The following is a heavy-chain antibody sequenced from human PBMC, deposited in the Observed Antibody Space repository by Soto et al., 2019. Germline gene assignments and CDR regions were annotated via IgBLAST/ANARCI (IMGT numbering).Heavy chain of an antibody. V-gene: IGHV1-18*01. D-gene: IGHD1-1*01. CDR2: ISAHNGNT. Sequence: QVHLVQSGAEVKKPGASVKVSCQASGYAFTTYGITWVRQAPGQGLEWMGWISAHNGNTNYAQKLQGRVTMTRDTSTSTAYMDLRSLRADDTAVYYWARGRYGDYWVQGALVTVSS. CDR1: GYAFTTYG. J-gene: IGHJ4*02. CDR3: ARGRYGDY.